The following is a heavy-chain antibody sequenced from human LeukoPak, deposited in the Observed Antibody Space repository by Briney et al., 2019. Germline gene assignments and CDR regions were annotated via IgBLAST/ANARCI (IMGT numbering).Heavy chain of an antibody. CDR1: GGSISSYY. V-gene: IGHV4-59*01. CDR2: IYYSGST. CDR3: ARAAYGDSHFQH. Sequence: SETLSLTCTVSGGSISSYYWSWIRQPPGKGLEWIGYIYYSGSTNYNPSLKSRVTISVDTSKNQFSLRLSSVTAADTAVYYCARAAYGDSHFQHWGQGTLVTVSS. D-gene: IGHD4-17*01. J-gene: IGHJ1*01.